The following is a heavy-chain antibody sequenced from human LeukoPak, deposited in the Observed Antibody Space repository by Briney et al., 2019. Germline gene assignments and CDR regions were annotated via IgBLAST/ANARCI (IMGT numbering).Heavy chain of an antibody. CDR3: AKDGGGLDN. D-gene: IGHD3-3*01. Sequence: GGSLRLSCAASGFTFSSYGMHWVRQAPGKGLEWVAFIQYDGSNKYYADSVKGRFTISRDNSKNTLYLQMNILRAEDTAVYYCAKDGGGLDNWGQGTLVTVSS. V-gene: IGHV3-30*02. J-gene: IGHJ4*02. CDR2: IQYDGSNK. CDR1: GFTFSSYG.